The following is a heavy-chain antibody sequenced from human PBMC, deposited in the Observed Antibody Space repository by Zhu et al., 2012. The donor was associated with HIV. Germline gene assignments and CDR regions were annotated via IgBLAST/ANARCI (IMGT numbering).Heavy chain of an antibody. D-gene: IGHD6-13*01. CDR1: GGSFSGYY. V-gene: IGHV4-34*02. CDR3: AGHILSSNWYSDSAFDI. J-gene: IGHJ3*02. Sequence: QVQLEQWGAGLLKPSETLSLTCAVYGGSFSGYYWSWIRQSPGKGLEWIGEIHHSGRTNYNPSLKSRLTISVDTSNSQVSLRLSSVTAADMAVYYCAGHILSSNWYSDSAFDIWGQGTMVTVSS. CDR2: IHHSGRT.